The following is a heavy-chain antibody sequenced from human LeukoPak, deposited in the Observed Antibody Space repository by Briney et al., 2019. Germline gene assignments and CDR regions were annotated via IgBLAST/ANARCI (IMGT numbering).Heavy chain of an antibody. D-gene: IGHD3-22*01. CDR2: IYSGGDT. J-gene: IGHJ1*01. V-gene: IGHV3-53*05. Sequence: GGSLRLSCAASGFTVSSNYMSWVRQAPGKGLEWVSVIYSGGDTYYADSVKGRFTISRDNSKNTLYLQMGSLRAEDMAVYYCATYYYDSGGFHFHHWGQGTLVTVSS. CDR3: ATYYYDSGGFHFHH. CDR1: GFTVSSNY.